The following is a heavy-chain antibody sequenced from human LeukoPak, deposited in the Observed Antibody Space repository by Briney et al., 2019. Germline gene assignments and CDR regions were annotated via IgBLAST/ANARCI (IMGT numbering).Heavy chain of an antibody. CDR1: GFTLSSYA. V-gene: IGHV3-30*14. J-gene: IGHJ3*02. Sequence: GGSLRLFCSASGFTLSSYAMIWVHQPPPKELHWVAVISLDQSNQYYPDSVKGRITISSRNSKKTLYLQINSFGSEDQAVYYCARDNRPSSAFDIWGQGTMVTVSS. D-gene: IGHD6-6*01. CDR3: ARDNRPSSAFDI. CDR2: ISLDQSNQ.